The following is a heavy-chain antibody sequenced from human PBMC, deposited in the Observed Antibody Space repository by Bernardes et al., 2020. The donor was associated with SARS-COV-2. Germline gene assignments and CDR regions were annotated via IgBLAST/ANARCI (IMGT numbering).Heavy chain of an antibody. CDR3: AKDRSYGDIYYYYVDV. V-gene: IGHV1-2*02. Sequence: ASVKVSCKASGYTFTGYYMHWVRQAPGQGLEWMGWINPNSGGTNYAQKFQGRVTMTRDTSISTAYMELSRLRSDDTAVYYCAKDRSYGDIYYYYVDVWGKGTTVTVSS. CDR2: INPNSGGT. D-gene: IGHD2-15*01. J-gene: IGHJ6*03. CDR1: GYTFTGYY.